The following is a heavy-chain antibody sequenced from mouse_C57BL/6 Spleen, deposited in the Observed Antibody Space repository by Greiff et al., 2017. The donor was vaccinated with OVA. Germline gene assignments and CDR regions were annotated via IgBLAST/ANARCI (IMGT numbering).Heavy chain of an antibody. CDR2: IYPGDGDT. Sequence: QVQLQQSGPELVKPGASVKISCKASGYAFSSSWMNWVKQRPGKGLEWIGRIYPGDGDTNYNGTFKGKATLTADKSSSTAYMQLSSLTSEESAVYFCAREDYYGSRPYWGQGTTLTVSS. CDR1: GYAFSSSW. V-gene: IGHV1-82*01. CDR3: AREDYYGSRPY. J-gene: IGHJ2*01. D-gene: IGHD1-1*01.